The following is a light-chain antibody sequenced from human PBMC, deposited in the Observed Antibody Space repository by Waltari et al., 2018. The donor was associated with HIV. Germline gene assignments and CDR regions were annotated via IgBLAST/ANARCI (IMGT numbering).Light chain of an antibody. CDR2: KAS. CDR1: QSIIVW. CDR3: QQYYSSPGT. J-gene: IGKJ1*01. Sequence: DIRMTQSPSTLSASVGDRVTITCRASQSIIVWLAWYQQKPGKAPKLLIYKASSLESWVPSRFSGSGSGTEFTLTISSLQPDDFATYYCQQYYSSPGTFGQGTKVEIK. V-gene: IGKV1-5*03.